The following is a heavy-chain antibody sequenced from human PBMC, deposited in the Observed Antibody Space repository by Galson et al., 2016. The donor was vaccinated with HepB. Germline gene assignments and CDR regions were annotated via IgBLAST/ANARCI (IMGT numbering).Heavy chain of an antibody. D-gene: IGHD2/OR15-2a*01. V-gene: IGHV3-49*03. Sequence: SLRLSCAGYGFTFGDYAMHWLRQAPGKGLEWVSFIRSKAYGGTTEYAASVKGRFTISRDDSKRIVFLQMNSLKTEDTAVYYCTRDAPFFGSVRKAFDYWGQGTLVTVSS. CDR3: TRDAPFFGSVRKAFDY. J-gene: IGHJ4*02. CDR1: GFTFGDYA. CDR2: IRSKAYGGTT.